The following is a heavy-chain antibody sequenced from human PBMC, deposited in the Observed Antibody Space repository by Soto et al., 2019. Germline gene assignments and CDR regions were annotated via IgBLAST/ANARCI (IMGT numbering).Heavy chain of an antibody. CDR1: GVPISTYY. D-gene: IGHD6-6*01. CDR3: ARHKFIAARPDVFDY. J-gene: IGHJ4*02. V-gene: IGHV4-59*08. CDR2: NYHSGTT. Sequence: PSETLSLTCAVSGVPISTYYWSCIRQPPGKGLEWIGYNYHSGTTNYNPSLKSRVTISVDTSKNQFSPKLSSVTAADTAVYYCARHKFIAARPDVFDYWGQGPLVTVSS.